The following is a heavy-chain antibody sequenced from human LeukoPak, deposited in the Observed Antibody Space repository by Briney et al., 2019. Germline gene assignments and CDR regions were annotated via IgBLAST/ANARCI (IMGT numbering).Heavy chain of an antibody. CDR2: IYSGGST. J-gene: IGHJ6*03. V-gene: IGHV3-66*02. Sequence: PGRSLRLSCAASGFTVSSNYMSRVRQAPGKGLEGVSVIYSGGSTYYADSVKGRFTISRDNSKNTLYLQMNSLRAEDTAVYYCARDQMNIVVVAALLPGVRGYYMDVWGKGTTVNVSS. CDR1: GFTVSSNY. CDR3: ARDQMNIVVVAALLPGVRGYYMDV. D-gene: IGHD2-15*01.